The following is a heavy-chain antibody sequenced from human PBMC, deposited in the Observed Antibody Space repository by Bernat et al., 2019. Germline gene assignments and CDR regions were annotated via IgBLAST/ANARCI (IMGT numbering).Heavy chain of an antibody. CDR2: INSDGKVI. CDR3: AKDGQQTPYFYYYMDA. V-gene: IGHV3-74*03. J-gene: IGHJ6*03. CDR1: GFTFSSYW. D-gene: IGHD6-13*01. Sequence: EVQLVESGGGLVQPGGSLRLSCAASGFTFSSYWTHWVRQAPGKGLVWVARINSDGKVIKYADLVKGRFTISRDNAKNTLYLQMNSLRGEDTAVYYCAKDGQQTPYFYYYMDAWGRGTTVTVSS.